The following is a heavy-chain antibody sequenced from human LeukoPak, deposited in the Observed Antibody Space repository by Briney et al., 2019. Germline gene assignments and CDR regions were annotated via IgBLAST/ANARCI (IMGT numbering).Heavy chain of an antibody. Sequence: SETLSLTCAVYGGSFSGYHWTWIRQSPGKGLEWIGDINPSASTYYNPSLKSRLTISVDTSKNQFSLKLRSVTAADTAVYYCARGRHDITMIVVVMTSVSYYLDVWGKGTTVTVSS. CDR3: ARGRHDITMIVVVMTSVSYYLDV. CDR1: GGSFSGYH. D-gene: IGHD3-22*01. CDR2: INPSAST. J-gene: IGHJ6*03. V-gene: IGHV4-34*01.